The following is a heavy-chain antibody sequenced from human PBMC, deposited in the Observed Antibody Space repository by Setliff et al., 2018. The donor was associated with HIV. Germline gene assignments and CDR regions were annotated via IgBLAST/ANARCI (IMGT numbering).Heavy chain of an antibody. CDR2: INSDGTST. Sequence: GGSLRLSCAASGFTFSPYWMHWVRQAPGKGLVWVSRINSDGTSTTYADSVKGRFTISRDNSRNTLYLEVNSLRAEDAAVYYCARTEEWWRPFDYWGQGTLVTVSS. J-gene: IGHJ4*02. CDR1: GFTFSPYW. CDR3: ARTEEWWRPFDY. V-gene: IGHV3-74*03. D-gene: IGHD2-8*01.